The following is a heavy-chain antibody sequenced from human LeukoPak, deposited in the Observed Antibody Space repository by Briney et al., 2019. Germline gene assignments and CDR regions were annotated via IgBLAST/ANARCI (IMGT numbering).Heavy chain of an antibody. CDR3: ARAPPGSGSVSYYPH. D-gene: IGHD3-10*01. V-gene: IGHV1-69*06. J-gene: IGHJ4*02. CDR2: IIPIFGTA. CDR1: GGTFSSYA. Sequence: SVKVSCKASGGTFSSYAISWVRQAPGQGLEWMGRIIPIFGTANYAQKFQGRVTITADKSTSTAYMELSSLRSEDTAVYYCARAPPGSGSVSYYPHSGQRTLVTVSS.